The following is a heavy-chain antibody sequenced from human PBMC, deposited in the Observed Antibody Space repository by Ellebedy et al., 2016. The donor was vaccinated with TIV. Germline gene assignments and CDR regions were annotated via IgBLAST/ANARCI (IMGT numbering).Heavy chain of an antibody. Sequence: ASVKVSCXASDYTFTRYGITWVRQAPGQGLEWMGWINPNSGDTNYAQKFQGRVTMTRDTSISTAYMELSRLRSDDTAVYYCARSAYDFWSGRVGTYYFDYWGQGTLVTVSS. D-gene: IGHD3-3*01. V-gene: IGHV1-2*02. CDR1: DYTFTRYG. CDR2: INPNSGDT. J-gene: IGHJ4*02. CDR3: ARSAYDFWSGRVGTYYFDY.